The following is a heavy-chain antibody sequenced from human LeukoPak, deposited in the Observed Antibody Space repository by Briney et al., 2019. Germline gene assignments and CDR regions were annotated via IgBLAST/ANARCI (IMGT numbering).Heavy chain of an antibody. J-gene: IGHJ4*02. CDR3: ARVGVRGVITSFDY. D-gene: IGHD3-10*01. Sequence: SETLSLTCAVSGDSISSSNWWSWVRQSPGKGLEWIAEIHHSGSTNCNPSLKSRVTISVDKSKNQFSLQLSSVTAADTAVYYCARVGVRGVITSFDYWGQGTLVTVSS. CDR1: GDSISSSNW. CDR2: IHHSGST. V-gene: IGHV4-4*02.